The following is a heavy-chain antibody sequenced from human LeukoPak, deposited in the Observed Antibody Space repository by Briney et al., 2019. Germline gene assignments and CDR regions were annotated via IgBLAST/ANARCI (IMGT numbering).Heavy chain of an antibody. CDR3: ARGSATGNYYGSGRPAGGFDY. J-gene: IGHJ4*02. CDR2: IIPILGIA. V-gene: IGHV1-69*04. D-gene: IGHD3-10*01. Sequence: ASVKVSCKASGGTFSSYAISWVRQAPGQGLEWMGRIIPILGIANYAQKFQGRVTITADKSTSTAYMELSSLRSEDTAVYYCARGSATGNYYGSGRPAGGFDYWGQGTLVTVSS. CDR1: GGTFSSYA.